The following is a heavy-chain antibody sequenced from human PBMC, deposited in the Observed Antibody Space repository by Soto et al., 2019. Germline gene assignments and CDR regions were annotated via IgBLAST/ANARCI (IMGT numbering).Heavy chain of an antibody. CDR3: ARGGSGYTWFNEL. CDR1: GGLFSSYP. V-gene: IGHV1-69*01. J-gene: IGHJ4*02. D-gene: IGHD3-22*01. Sequence: QEQLVQSGAEVKKPGSSVKVSCKASGGLFSSYPISWVRQVPGQGLEWMGGIIPVFQTAYYTRRFQGRVTITADASTNTAYLELSSLTSEDTAIYYCARGGSGYTWFNELWGQGTLVTVSS. CDR2: IIPVFQTA.